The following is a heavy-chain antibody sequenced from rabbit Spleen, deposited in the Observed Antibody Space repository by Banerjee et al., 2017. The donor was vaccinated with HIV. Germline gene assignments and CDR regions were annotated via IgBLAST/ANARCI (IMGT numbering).Heavy chain of an antibody. CDR2: IEGGSSGFS. V-gene: IGHV1S45*01. D-gene: IGHD8-1*01. Sequence: QEQLEESGGDLVKPGASLTLTCTASGVSFSTNSYMCWVRQAPGKGLEWIACIEGGSSGFSYFANWAKGRFTISKTSSTTVTLQMTSLTAADTATYFCARDSGSSFSSYGMDLWGPGTLVT. CDR3: ARDSGSSFSSYGMDL. J-gene: IGHJ6*01. CDR1: GVSFSTNSY.